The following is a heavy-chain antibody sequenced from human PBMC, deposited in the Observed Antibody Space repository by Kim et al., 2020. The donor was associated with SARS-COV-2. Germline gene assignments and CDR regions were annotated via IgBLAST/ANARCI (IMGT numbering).Heavy chain of an antibody. CDR1: GFTVSSNY. V-gene: IGHV3-53*01. Sequence: GGSLRLSCAASGFTVSSNYMSWVRQAPGKGLEWVSFIYSAGSTKYADSVKGRFAISRDNSKKTLYIQMNSVRAEDTAVYYCARWDQYYYQYWGQGTLVTPSS. CDR2: IYSAGST. J-gene: IGHJ1*01. CDR3: ARWDQYYYQY. D-gene: IGHD3-10*01.